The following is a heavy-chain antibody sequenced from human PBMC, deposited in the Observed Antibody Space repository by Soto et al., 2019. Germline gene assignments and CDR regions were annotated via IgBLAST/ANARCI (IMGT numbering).Heavy chain of an antibody. CDR1: GGSVTSGNYY. Sequence: ETLSLTCTVSGGSVTSGNYYWGWIRQPPGKGLEWIGHIYYSGSTNYNPSLKSRVTISVDASKNQFSLKLSSVTAADTAIYYCARGPVVTPFVDYWGQGTLVTVSS. CDR3: ARGPVVTPFVDY. J-gene: IGHJ4*02. CDR2: IYYSGST. D-gene: IGHD2-21*02. V-gene: IGHV4-61*01.